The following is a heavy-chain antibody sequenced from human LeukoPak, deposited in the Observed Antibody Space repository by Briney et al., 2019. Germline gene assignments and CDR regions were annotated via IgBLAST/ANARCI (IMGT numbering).Heavy chain of an antibody. J-gene: IGHJ6*02. CDR3: ARGRYYGMDV. CDR1: GFTFTSYW. CDR2: VNSDGSST. V-gene: IGHV3-74*01. Sequence: QPEGSLRLSCAASGFTFTSYWMHWVRQAPGKGLVWVSRVNSDGSSTTYADSVKGRFTISRDNAKNTLYLQMNSLRAEDTAVYYCARGRYYGMDVWGQGTTVTVSS.